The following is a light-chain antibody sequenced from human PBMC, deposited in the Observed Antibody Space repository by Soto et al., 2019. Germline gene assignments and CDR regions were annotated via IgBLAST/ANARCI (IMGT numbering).Light chain of an antibody. CDR2: AAS. CDR3: QQSYSTPAIT. J-gene: IGKJ5*01. Sequence: DIQMNQSPSSLSASVGDRVTITCRASQSISSYLNWYQQKPGKAPKLLIYAASSLQSGVPSRFSGSGSGTDFTLTISSLQPEDFAAYYCQQSYSTPAITFGPGTRLEIK. CDR1: QSISSY. V-gene: IGKV1-39*01.